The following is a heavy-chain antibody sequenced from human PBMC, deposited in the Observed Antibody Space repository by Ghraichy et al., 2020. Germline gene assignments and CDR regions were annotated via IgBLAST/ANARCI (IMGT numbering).Heavy chain of an antibody. CDR1: GGISSYY. V-gene: IGHV4-59*08. CDR3: ARHPPREVGGAFDY. D-gene: IGHD3-3*01. J-gene: IGHJ4*02. CDR2: IYYTGGT. Sequence: SETLSLTCTVSGGISSYYWSWIRQPPGKGLEWIGYIYYTGGTNYNPSLKSRLTISVDTSKNQFSLRLTSVTAADTAVYYCARHPPREVGGAFDYWGQGTLVTVSS.